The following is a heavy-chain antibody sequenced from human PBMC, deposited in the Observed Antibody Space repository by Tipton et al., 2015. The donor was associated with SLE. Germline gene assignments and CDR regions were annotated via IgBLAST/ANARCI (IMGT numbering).Heavy chain of an antibody. Sequence: SLRLSCAASGFTFSSYAMSWVRQAPGKGLEWVSAISGSGGSTYYADSVKGRFTISRDNAKNSLYLQMNSLRAEDTAVYYCARDSRITMVRGVLHGMDVWGQGTTVTVPS. CDR2: ISGSGGST. V-gene: IGHV3-23*01. CDR3: ARDSRITMVRGVLHGMDV. D-gene: IGHD3-10*01. CDR1: GFTFSSYA. J-gene: IGHJ6*02.